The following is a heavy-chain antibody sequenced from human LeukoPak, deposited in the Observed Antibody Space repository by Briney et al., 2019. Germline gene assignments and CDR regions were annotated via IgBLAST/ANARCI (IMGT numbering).Heavy chain of an antibody. Sequence: ASVKVSCKASGGTFSSYAISWVRQAPGQGLEWMGGIIPIFGTANYAQKFQGRVTITADESTSTAYMELSSLRSEDTAVYYCARDSQALYSRGWFDPWGQGTLVTVSS. CDR1: GGTFSSYA. CDR2: IIPIFGTA. V-gene: IGHV1-69*13. J-gene: IGHJ5*02. CDR3: ARDSQALYSRGWFDP. D-gene: IGHD6-13*01.